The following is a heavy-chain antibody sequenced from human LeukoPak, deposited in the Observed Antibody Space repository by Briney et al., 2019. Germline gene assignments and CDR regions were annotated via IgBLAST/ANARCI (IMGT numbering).Heavy chain of an antibody. CDR1: GGSISSYY. J-gene: IGHJ4*02. CDR3: ARASSGWYGDIIDY. Sequence: PSETLSLTCTVSGGSISSYYWSWLRQPPRKGLEWIGYIYYSGSTNYNPSLKSRVTISVDTSKNQFSLKLSSVTAAGTAVYYCARASSGWYGDIIDYWAREPWSPSPQ. V-gene: IGHV4-59*12. D-gene: IGHD6-19*01. CDR2: IYYSGST.